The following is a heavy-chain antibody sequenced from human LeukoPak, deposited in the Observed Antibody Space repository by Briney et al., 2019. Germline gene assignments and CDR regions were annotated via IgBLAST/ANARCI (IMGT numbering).Heavy chain of an antibody. Sequence: SVKVSCKASGGTFSSYAISWVRQAPGQGLEWMGGIIPIFGTANYAQKFQGRVTITTDESTSTAYMELSSLRSEDTAVYYCARPLVEMATVDAFDIWGQGTMVTVSS. CDR1: GGTFSSYA. J-gene: IGHJ3*02. D-gene: IGHD5-24*01. V-gene: IGHV1-69*05. CDR2: IIPIFGTA. CDR3: ARPLVEMATVDAFDI.